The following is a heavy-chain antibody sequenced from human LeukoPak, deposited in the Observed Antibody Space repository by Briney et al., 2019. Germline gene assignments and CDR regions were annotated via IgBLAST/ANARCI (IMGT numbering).Heavy chain of an antibody. D-gene: IGHD3-16*01. CDR1: DESFNDYY. V-gene: IGHV4-34*01. CDR3: ARHGGVSGTYFPPHHYGMDV. J-gene: IGHJ6*02. Sequence: PSETLSLTCAVPDESFNDYYWSWIRQLPGKGLEWIGEINHGGTTNYNPSLKSRVTISVDTSKNHVSLNLTSVTAADTAVYYCARHGGVSGTYFPPHHYGMDVWGQGTTVTVSS. CDR2: INHGGTT.